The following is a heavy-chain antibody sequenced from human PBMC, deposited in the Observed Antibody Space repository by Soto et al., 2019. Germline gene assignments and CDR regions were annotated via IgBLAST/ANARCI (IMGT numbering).Heavy chain of an antibody. CDR1: GGTFRNYA. J-gene: IGHJ6*02. CDR3: ARVEAGAYFQVYYGMDV. V-gene: IGHV1-69*11. CDR2: IIPTLGSA. Sequence: QVHLVQSGAEVKKPGSSVKVSCKASGGTFRNYAISWVRQAPGQGLESMGGIIPTLGSANYAQKFQGRVTITADEGTGTVYMELSSLRSEDTAMYYCARVEAGAYFQVYYGMDVWGQGTAVTVSS. D-gene: IGHD3-16*01.